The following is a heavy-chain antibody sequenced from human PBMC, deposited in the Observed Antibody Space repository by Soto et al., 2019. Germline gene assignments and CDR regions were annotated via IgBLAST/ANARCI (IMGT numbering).Heavy chain of an antibody. J-gene: IGHJ6*02. Sequence: PSETLSLTGAVYGGSFGAYYWSWIRQPPGKGLEWIGEIVHTGSTNYNPSLKSRVTISVDTSKNQFSLKLSSVTAADTAMYYCARVTPHYYYDSSGPSFGMDVWGQGTTVTVSS. V-gene: IGHV4-34*12. CDR3: ARVTPHYYYDSSGPSFGMDV. CDR1: GGSFGAYY. D-gene: IGHD3-22*01. CDR2: IVHTGST.